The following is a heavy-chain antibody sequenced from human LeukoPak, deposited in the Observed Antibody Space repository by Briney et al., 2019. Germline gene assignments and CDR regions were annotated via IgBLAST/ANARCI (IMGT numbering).Heavy chain of an antibody. D-gene: IGHD1-14*01. CDR2: INHSGST. Sequence: SETLSLTCAVYGGSFSVYYWSWIRQPPGKGLEWIGEINHSGSTNYNPSLKSRVTISVDTSKNQFSLKLSSVTAADTAVYYCARVRYRYYFDYWGQGTLVTVSS. CDR1: GGSFSVYY. V-gene: IGHV4-34*01. J-gene: IGHJ4*02. CDR3: ARVRYRYYFDY.